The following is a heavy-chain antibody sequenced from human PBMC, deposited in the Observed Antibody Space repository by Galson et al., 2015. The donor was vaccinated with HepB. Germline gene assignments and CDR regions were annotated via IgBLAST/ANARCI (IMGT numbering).Heavy chain of an antibody. CDR3: ARLDNYATDAFDI. CDR1: GGSIISYY. CDR2: IYYTGST. V-gene: IGHV4-59*01. J-gene: IGHJ3*02. Sequence: SETLSLTCTVSGGSIISYYWSWIRQPPGKGLEWIGQIYYTGSTNYNPSLKSRVTISVDTSKNQFSLNLSSVTAADTAVYYCARLDNYATDAFDIWGQGTMVTVSS. D-gene: IGHD5-18*01.